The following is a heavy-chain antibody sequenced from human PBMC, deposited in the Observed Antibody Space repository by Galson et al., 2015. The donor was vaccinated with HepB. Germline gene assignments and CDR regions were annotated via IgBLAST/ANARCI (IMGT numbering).Heavy chain of an antibody. D-gene: IGHD3/OR15-3a*01. CDR3: ARDFMDPFAGYYYYYGMDV. J-gene: IGHJ6*02. CDR2: ISAYNGNT. CDR1: GYTFTSYG. V-gene: IGHV1-18*01. Sequence: SVKVSCKASGYTFTSYGISWVRQAPGQGLEWMGWISAYNGNTNYAQKLQGRVTMTTDTSTSTAYMELRGLRSDDTAVYYCARDFMDPFAGYYYYYGMDVWGQGTTVTVSS.